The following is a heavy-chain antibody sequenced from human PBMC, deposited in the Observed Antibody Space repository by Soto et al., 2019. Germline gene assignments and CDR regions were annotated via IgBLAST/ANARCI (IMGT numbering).Heavy chain of an antibody. CDR1: GFLFGSFP. CDR2: IGGDGGRT. D-gene: IGHD1-26*01. CDR3: AKGVIVGATYFYYYYGLAV. V-gene: IGHV3-23*01. J-gene: IGHJ6*02. Sequence: SGGSLRLSCEVSGFLFGSFPMSWVRQAPGKGLEWVSAIGGDGGRTDYADSVKGRFTVSRDNSKNTLYLQMNSLRAEDTAVYHCAKGVIVGATYFYYYYGLAVWGPGTTVT.